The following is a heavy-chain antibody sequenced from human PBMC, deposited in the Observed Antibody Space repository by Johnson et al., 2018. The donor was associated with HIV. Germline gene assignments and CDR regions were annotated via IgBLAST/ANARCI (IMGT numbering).Heavy chain of an antibody. CDR1: GFTFTSYW. D-gene: IGHD3-16*01. Sequence: VQLVESGGGLVQPGGSLRLSCVASGFTFTSYWMSWVRQAPGKGLEWVANIQQDESEKYYMDSVRGRFTVSRDSAKNSLYLQMNSLRAEDTAVHYCARLNVYLWGQRGAFDIWGRGTMVSVSS. CDR3: ARLNVYLWGQRGAFDI. CDR2: IQQDESEK. V-gene: IGHV3-7*01. J-gene: IGHJ3*02.